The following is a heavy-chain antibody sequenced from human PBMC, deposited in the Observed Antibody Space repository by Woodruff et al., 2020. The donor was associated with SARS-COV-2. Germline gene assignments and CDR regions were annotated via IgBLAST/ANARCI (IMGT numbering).Heavy chain of an antibody. Sequence: QGSNKYYADSVKGRFTISRDNSKNTLYLQMNSLRAEDTAVYYCARDGSPDYYFDYWGQGTLVTVSS. CDR3: ARDGSPDYYFDY. D-gene: IGHD1-1*01. J-gene: IGHJ4*02. CDR2: QGSNK. V-gene: IGHV3-30-3*01.